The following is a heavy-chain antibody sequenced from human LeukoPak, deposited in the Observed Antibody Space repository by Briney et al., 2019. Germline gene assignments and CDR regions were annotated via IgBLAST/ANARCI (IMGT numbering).Heavy chain of an antibody. J-gene: IGHJ1*01. Sequence: GGSLRLSCAASGFTFSHYGMHWVRQTPGAGLEWVAVIWSDGSDKYYAKSVKGRFTISRDTSKNSLFLQMNSLRAEDTAVYYCAKDAQRGFDYSNSLQNWGQGILVTVSS. CDR2: IWSDGSDK. CDR3: AKDAQRGFDYSNSLQN. D-gene: IGHD4-11*01. CDR1: GFTFSHYG. V-gene: IGHV3-33*06.